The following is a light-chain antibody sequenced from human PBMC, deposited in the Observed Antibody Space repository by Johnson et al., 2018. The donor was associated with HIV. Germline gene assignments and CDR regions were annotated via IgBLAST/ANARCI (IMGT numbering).Light chain of an antibody. CDR3: GTWDSSLSAGIYV. Sequence: QSVLTQPPSVSAAPGQKVTISCSGSSSNIGNNYVSWYQQLPGTAPKLLIYENNKRPSGIPYRFSGSKSGTSATLGITGLQTGDEAHYYCGTWDSSLSAGIYVFGTGTKVTVL. CDR2: ENN. CDR1: SSNIGNNY. V-gene: IGLV1-51*02. J-gene: IGLJ1*01.